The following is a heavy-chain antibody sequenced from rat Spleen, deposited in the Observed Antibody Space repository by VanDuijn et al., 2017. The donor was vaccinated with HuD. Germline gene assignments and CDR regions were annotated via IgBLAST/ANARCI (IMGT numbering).Heavy chain of an antibody. CDR3: ARHRYGGLYGMDA. D-gene: IGHD4-1*01. CDR2: ISYYGTTA. V-gene: IGHV5-29*01. Sequence: EVQLVESDGGLVQPGRSLKLSCAASGFSFSNYGMAWVRQAPTKGLEWVATISYYGTTAHYRDSVKGRFTISRDIAKSTLYRQMDSLRSEETATYYCARHRYGGLYGMDAWGQGASVTVSS. CDR1: GFSFSNYG. J-gene: IGHJ4*01.